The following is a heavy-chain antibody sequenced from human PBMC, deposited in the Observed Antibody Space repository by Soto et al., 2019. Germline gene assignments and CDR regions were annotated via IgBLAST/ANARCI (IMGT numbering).Heavy chain of an antibody. Sequence: ESGGGLVQPGGSLKLSCAASVFTFSGSAMHWVRQASGKGLEWVGRIRSKANSYATAYAASVKGRFTISRDDSKNTAYLQMNSLKTEDTAVYYCTIIPDYDILTGYYLYWGQGTLVTVSS. CDR3: TIIPDYDILTGYYLY. CDR2: IRSKANSYAT. CDR1: VFTFSGSA. J-gene: IGHJ4*02. D-gene: IGHD3-9*01. V-gene: IGHV3-73*01.